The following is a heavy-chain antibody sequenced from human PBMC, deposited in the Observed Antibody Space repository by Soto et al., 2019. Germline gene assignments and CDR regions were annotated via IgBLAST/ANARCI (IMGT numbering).Heavy chain of an antibody. J-gene: IGHJ6*02. D-gene: IGHD6-19*01. CDR1: GGTFSSYA. V-gene: IGHV1-69*12. CDR3: VEGAVAPPHYYYGMDV. Sequence: QVQLVQSGAEVKKPGSSVKVSCKASGGTFSSYAISWVRQAPGQGLEWMGGIIPIVGTANYAQKFQGRVTITADESTSTAYMELSSLRSEDTAVYYCVEGAVAPPHYYYGMDVWGQGTTVTVSS. CDR2: IIPIVGTA.